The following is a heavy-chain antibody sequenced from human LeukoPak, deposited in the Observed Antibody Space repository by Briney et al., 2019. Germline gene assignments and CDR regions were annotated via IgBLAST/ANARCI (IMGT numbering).Heavy chain of an antibody. V-gene: IGHV3-7*01. CDR2: IKQDGSET. CDR1: GFTFSSYW. CDR3: ASPTIFGVVIYY. J-gene: IGHJ4*02. D-gene: IGHD3-3*01. Sequence: GGSLRLSCAASGFTFSSYWMSWVRQAPGKGLEWVANIKQDGSETYYVDSVKGRFTISRDNAKTSLYLQMNSLRDGDTAVYYCASPTIFGVVIYYWGQGTLVTVSS.